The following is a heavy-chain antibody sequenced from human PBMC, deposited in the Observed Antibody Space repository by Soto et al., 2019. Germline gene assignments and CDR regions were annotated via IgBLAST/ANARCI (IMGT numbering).Heavy chain of an antibody. CDR2: IIPIFGTA. J-gene: IGHJ3*02. V-gene: IGHV1-69*13. Sequence: SVKVSCKASGGTFSSYAISWVRQAPGQGLEWMGGIIPIFGTANYAQKFQGRVTITADESTSTAYTELSSLRSEDTAVYYCARQPYCGGDCYSVAFDIPGQATSVTVSS. CDR3: ARQPYCGGDCYSVAFDI. CDR1: GGTFSSYA. D-gene: IGHD2-21*02.